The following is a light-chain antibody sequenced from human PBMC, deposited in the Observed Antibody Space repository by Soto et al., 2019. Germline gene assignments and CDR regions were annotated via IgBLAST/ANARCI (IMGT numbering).Light chain of an antibody. J-gene: IGLJ2*01. Sequence: QAVVTQPPSVSGAPGQRVTISCTGSSSNLGACHDVHWYQQFPGAVPRLLIYGNNNRPSGVPDRFSGSKSGTSASLAIAGFLTEDEADDYCQSYVSRFGVYVVVGGGTKLAVL. CDR1: SSNLGACHD. V-gene: IGLV1-40*01. CDR2: GNN. CDR3: QSYVSRFGVYVV.